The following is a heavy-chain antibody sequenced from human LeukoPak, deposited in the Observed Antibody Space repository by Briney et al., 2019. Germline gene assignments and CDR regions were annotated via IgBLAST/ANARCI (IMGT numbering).Heavy chain of an antibody. Sequence: GASVKVSCKASGYTFTGYYMHWVRQVPGQGLEWMGWINPNSGGTNYAQKFQSRVTMTRDTTISTAYMELSRLRSDDTAVYYCARDKAYDFWSRDLDYWGQGTLVTVSS. V-gene: IGHV1-2*02. CDR1: GYTFTGYY. CDR2: INPNSGGT. J-gene: IGHJ4*02. CDR3: ARDKAYDFWSRDLDY. D-gene: IGHD3-3*01.